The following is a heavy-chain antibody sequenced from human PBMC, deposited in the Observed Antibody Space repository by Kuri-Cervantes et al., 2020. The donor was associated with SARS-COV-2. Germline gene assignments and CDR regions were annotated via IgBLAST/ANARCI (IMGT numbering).Heavy chain of an antibody. V-gene: IGHV4-34*01. J-gene: IGHJ4*02. CDR3: ASPPYCSGGSCLDY. CDR1: GGSFSGYY. CDR2: INHSGST. D-gene: IGHD2-15*01. Sequence: GSLRLSCAVYGGSFSGYYWSWIRQPPGKGLEWIGEINHSGSTNYNPSLKSRVTISVDTSKNQFSLKLSSVTAADTAVYYCASPPYCSGGSCLDYWGQGTLVTVSS.